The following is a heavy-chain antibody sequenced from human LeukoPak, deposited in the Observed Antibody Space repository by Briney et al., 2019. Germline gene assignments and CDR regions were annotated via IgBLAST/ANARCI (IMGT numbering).Heavy chain of an antibody. Sequence: GESLKISCKVSGYSFISYWIAWVRHMPGKGLEWMGIISPGDSDTRYGPSFQGQVTISADKSISTAYLQWSSLKASDTAMYYCARVYNWNQEAIETGIDYWGQGTLVTVSS. J-gene: IGHJ4*02. D-gene: IGHD1-20*01. CDR1: GYSFISYW. CDR2: ISPGDSDT. CDR3: ARVYNWNQEAIETGIDY. V-gene: IGHV5-51*01.